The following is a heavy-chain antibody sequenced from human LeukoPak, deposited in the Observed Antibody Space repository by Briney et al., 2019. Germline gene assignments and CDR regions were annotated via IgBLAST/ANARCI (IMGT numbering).Heavy chain of an antibody. CDR2: INPHNGDT. D-gene: IGHD2-2*01. CDR1: GYNFTDSH. V-gene: IGHV1-2*02. Sequence: ASVKVSCKASGYNFTDSHMHWVRQTPGQGLEWMGWINPHNGDTNYAQNFQGRVTMTSDTSISTAYMDLSSLTYDDTAVYYCARGLPYCSSLRCYFTRQVRFDPWGHGTLVTVSS. J-gene: IGHJ5*02. CDR3: ARGLPYCSSLRCYFTRQVRFDP.